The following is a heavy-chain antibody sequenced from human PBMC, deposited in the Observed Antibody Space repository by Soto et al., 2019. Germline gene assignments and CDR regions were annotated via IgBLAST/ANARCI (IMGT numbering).Heavy chain of an antibody. CDR2: ISWNSGSI. J-gene: IGHJ4*02. Sequence: PGGSLRLSCAASGFTFDDYAMHWVRQAPGKGLEWVSGISWNSGSIGYADSVKGRFTISRDNAKNSLYLQMNSLRAEDTALYYFAKEQTQLVLKGLDYWGQGTLVTVSS. D-gene: IGHD6-13*01. V-gene: IGHV3-9*01. CDR1: GFTFDDYA. CDR3: AKEQTQLVLKGLDY.